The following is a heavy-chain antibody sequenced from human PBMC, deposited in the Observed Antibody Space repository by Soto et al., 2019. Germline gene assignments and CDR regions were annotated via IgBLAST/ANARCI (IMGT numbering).Heavy chain of an antibody. CDR1: GYTFTSYY. Sequence: QVQLVQSGAEVKKPGASVKVSCKASGYTFTSYYMHWVRQAPGQGLEWMGIINPSGGSTTYAQKFQGRVTMTRDTATSTVYMELSSLRSEDTAVYYCARVSRDGYNYQECDYWGQGTLVTVSS. V-gene: IGHV1-46*01. CDR2: INPSGGST. CDR3: ARVSRDGYNYQECDY. J-gene: IGHJ4*02. D-gene: IGHD5-12*01.